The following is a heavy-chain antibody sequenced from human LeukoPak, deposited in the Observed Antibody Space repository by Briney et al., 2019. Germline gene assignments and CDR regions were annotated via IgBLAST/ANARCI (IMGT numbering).Heavy chain of an antibody. V-gene: IGHV3-23*01. CDR1: GLTFSSYA. CDR3: AKDESAMDV. J-gene: IGHJ6*02. CDR2: ISGSGGST. Sequence: GGSLRLSCVVSGLTFSSYAMTRVRQAPGKGLEWVSAISGSGGSTYYADSVKGRFTISRDNSKNTLYLQMSSLRDEDTAVYYCAKDESAMDVWGQGTTVTVSS.